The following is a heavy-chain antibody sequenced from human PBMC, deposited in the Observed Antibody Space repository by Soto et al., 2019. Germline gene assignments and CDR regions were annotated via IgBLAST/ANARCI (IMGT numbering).Heavy chain of an antibody. V-gene: IGHV3-30-3*01. CDR3: ARSFGELLYYFDY. D-gene: IGHD3-3*01. CDR2: ISYDGSNK. Sequence: GGSLRLSCAASGFTFSSYAMHWVRQAPGKGLEWVAVISYDGSNKYYADSVKGRFTISRDNSKNTLYLQMNSLRAEDTAVYYCARSFGELLYYFDYWGQGTLVTVSS. CDR1: GFTFSSYA. J-gene: IGHJ4*02.